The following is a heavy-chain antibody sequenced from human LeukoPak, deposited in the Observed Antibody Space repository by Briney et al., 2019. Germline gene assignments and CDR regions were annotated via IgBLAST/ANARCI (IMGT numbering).Heavy chain of an antibody. D-gene: IGHD7-27*01. J-gene: IGHJ6*02. CDR2: MNPNSGNT. V-gene: IGHV1-8*01. CDR1: GYTFTSYD. CDR3: ATLHKTGANYYYYYGMDV. Sequence: GASVKVSCKASGYTFTSYDINRVRQATGQGLEWMGWMNPNSGNTGYAQKFQGRVTMTRNTSISTAYMELSSLRSEDTAVYYCATLHKTGANYYYYYGMDVWGQGTTVTVSS.